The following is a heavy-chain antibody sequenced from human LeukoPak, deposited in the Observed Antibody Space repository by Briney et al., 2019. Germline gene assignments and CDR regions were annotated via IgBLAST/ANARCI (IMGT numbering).Heavy chain of an antibody. V-gene: IGHV3-7*01. Sequence: GGSLRLSCAASGFTFSTYWMSWVRQAPGKGLEWVAKIKQDGSEKNYVDSVKGRFTISRDNAKNSLYLQMNSLRAEDTAVYYCAKEQGLNYGGNSGGYWGQGTLVTVSS. CDR2: IKQDGSEK. D-gene: IGHD4-23*01. CDR1: GFTFSTYW. CDR3: AKEQGLNYGGNSGGY. J-gene: IGHJ4*02.